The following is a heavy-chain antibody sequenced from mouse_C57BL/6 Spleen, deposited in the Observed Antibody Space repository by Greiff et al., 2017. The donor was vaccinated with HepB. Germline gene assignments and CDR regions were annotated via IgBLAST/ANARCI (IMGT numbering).Heavy chain of an antibody. D-gene: IGHD2-4*01. J-gene: IGHJ3*01. Sequence: VQLKQSGAELARPGASVKLSCKASGYTFTSYGISWVKQRTGQGLEWIGEIYPRSGNTYYNEKFKGKATLTADKSSSTAYMELRSLTSEDSAVYFCARGYDYEFAYWGQGTLVTVSA. CDR1: GYTFTSYG. CDR3: ARGYDYEFAY. CDR2: IYPRSGNT. V-gene: IGHV1-81*01.